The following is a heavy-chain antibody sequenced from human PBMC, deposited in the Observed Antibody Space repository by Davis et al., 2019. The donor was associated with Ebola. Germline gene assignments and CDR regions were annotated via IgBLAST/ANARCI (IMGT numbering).Heavy chain of an antibody. V-gene: IGHV1-2*05. CDR1: GYTFTGYY. CDR3: ARVPAGSTWFL. D-gene: IGHD6-13*01. J-gene: IGHJ4*02. Sequence: AASVKVSCKASGYTFTGYYIHWVRQAPGQGLEWMGRINPNGGGTKYAQKFQGRVTMTRDPSISTAYMELSRLTSDDTGVFYCARVPAGSTWFLWGQGTLLTVSS. CDR2: INPNGGGT.